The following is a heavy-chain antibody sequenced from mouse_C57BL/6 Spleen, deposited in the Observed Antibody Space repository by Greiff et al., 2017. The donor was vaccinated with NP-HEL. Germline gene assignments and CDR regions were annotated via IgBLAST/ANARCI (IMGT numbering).Heavy chain of an antibody. V-gene: IGHV1-54*01. J-gene: IGHJ4*01. CDR3: AREYHYYAMDY. CDR2: INPGSGGT. CDR1: GYAFTNYL. Sequence: QVQLKESGAELVRPGTSVKVSCKASGYAFTNYLIEWVKQRPGQGLEWIGVINPGSGGTNYNEKFKGKATLTADKSSSTAYMQLSSLTSEDSAVYFCAREYHYYAMDYWGQGTSVTVSS. D-gene: IGHD5-2*01.